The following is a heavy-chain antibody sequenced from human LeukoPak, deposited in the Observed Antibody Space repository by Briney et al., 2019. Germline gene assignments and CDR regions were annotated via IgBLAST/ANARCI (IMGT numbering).Heavy chain of an antibody. V-gene: IGHV3-30*18. D-gene: IGHD4-17*01. J-gene: IGHJ4*02. CDR2: ISYDGSNK. CDR3: AKSYSDTVTPFGY. Sequence: GRSLRLSCAASGFTFSSYGMHWVRQAPGKGLEWVAVISYDGSNKYYADSVKGRFTISRDNSKNTPYLQMNGLRAVDTAVYYCAKSYSDTVTPFGYWGQGTLVTVSS. CDR1: GFTFSSYG.